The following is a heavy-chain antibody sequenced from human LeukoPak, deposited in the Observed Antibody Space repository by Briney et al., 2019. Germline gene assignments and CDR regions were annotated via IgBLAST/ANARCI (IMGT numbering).Heavy chain of an antibody. J-gene: IGHJ6*03. CDR3: ARQASALRYHYNYLDV. D-gene: IGHD2-2*01. Sequence: GRSLRLSCLASDFTFGNHAMHWVRQAPGKGLEWVAFVSPDGREEYYVGSVKGRFTISRDNSKNTLYLQMSSLRLDDTAIYYCARQASALRYHYNYLDVWGNGATVTVSS. CDR2: VSPDGREE. CDR1: DFTFGNHA. V-gene: IGHV3-30*07.